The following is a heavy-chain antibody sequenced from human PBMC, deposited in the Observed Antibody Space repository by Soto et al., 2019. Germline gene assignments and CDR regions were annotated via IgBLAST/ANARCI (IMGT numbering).Heavy chain of an antibody. CDR2: ISSSSSTI. J-gene: IGHJ4*02. CDR3: ARITDYDFWSGSPTFDY. Sequence: GGSLRLSCAASGFTFSSYSMNWVRQAPGKGLEWVSYISSSSSTIYYADSVKGRFTISRDNAKNSLYLQMNSLRAEDTAVYYCARITDYDFWSGSPTFDYWGQGTLVTVSS. D-gene: IGHD3-3*01. V-gene: IGHV3-48*01. CDR1: GFTFSSYS.